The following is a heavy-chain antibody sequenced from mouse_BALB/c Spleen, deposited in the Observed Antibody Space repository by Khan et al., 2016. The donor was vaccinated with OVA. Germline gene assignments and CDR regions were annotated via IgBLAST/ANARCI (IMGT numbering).Heavy chain of an antibody. Sequence: EVELVESGGGVVKPGGSLKLSCSASGFTFSSFSMPWVRQTPEKRLEWVATISTGGHYTFYPASVQGRFTISRDNARNTLYLQMSSLRSEDTAMYYCARNFVDYYAMDYWGQGTSVTVSS. CDR2: ISTGGHYT. V-gene: IGHV5-9-3*01. J-gene: IGHJ4*01. CDR3: ARNFVDYYAMDY. CDR1: GFTFSSFS.